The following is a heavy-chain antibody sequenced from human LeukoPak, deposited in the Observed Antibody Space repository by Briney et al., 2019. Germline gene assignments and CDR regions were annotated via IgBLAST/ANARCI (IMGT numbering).Heavy chain of an antibody. D-gene: IGHD6-19*01. J-gene: IGHJ4*02. CDR3: ATEHSGWYPPTRPFDY. V-gene: IGHV4-39*01. CDR2: IYYSGST. Sequence: SETLSLTCTVSGGSISSGSYYWGWIRQPPGKGLEWIGSIYYSGSTYYNPSLKSRVTISVDTSKNQFSLELSSVTAADTAVYYCATEHSGWYPPTRPFDYWGQGTLVTVSS. CDR1: GGSISSGSYY.